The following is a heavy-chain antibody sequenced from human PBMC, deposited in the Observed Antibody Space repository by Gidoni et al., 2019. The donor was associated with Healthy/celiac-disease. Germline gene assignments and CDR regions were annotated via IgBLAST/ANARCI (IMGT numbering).Heavy chain of an antibody. CDR1: GFTSSSYC. J-gene: IGHJ4*02. CDR2: ISDSSSYI. CDR3: ARSRGWPPKCSYDFDY. V-gene: IGHV3-21*01. D-gene: IGHD6-19*01. Sequence: VLLVVSWGGVVKPGGYLRLLSSASGFTSSSYCMNWFRQAPGKGLEWLSYISDSSSYIYYADSVKGRFTISRDNAKNSLYLQMNSLRAEDTAVYYCARSRGWPPKCSYDFDYWGQGTLVTVSS.